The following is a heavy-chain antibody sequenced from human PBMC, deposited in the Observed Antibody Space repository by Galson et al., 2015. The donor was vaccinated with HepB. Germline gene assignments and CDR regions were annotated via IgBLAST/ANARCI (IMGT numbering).Heavy chain of an antibody. CDR3: ARDRQWELLGWFDP. D-gene: IGHD1-26*01. J-gene: IGHJ5*02. V-gene: IGHV3-30*04. CDR1: GFTFSSYA. CDR2: ISYDGSNK. Sequence: SLRLSCAASGFTFSSYAMHWVRQAPGKGLEWVAVISYDGSNKYYADSVKGRFTISRDNSKNTLYLQMNSLRAEDTAVYYCARDRQWELLGWFDPWGQGTLVTVSS.